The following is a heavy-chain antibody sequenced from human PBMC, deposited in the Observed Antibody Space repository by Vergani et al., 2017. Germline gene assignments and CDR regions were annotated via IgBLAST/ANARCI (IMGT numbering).Heavy chain of an antibody. V-gene: IGHV4-61*02. J-gene: IGHJ4*02. D-gene: IGHD6-19*01. CDR1: GGSISSGSYY. CDR3: ARGPSSGWYEYYFDY. Sequence: QVQLPESGPGLVKPSQTLSLTCTVSGGSISSGSYYWSWIRQPAGKGLEWIGRIYTSGSTNYNPSLKSRVTISVDTSKNQFSLKLSSVTAADTAVYYCARGPSSGWYEYYFDYWGQGTLVTVSS. CDR2: IYTSGST.